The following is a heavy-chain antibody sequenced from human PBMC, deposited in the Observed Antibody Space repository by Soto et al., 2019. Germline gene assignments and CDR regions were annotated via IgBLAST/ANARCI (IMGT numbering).Heavy chain of an antibody. CDR3: ARAEGMAPYYSYAMDV. CDR1: GYSFSKFG. J-gene: IGHJ6*02. Sequence: VVLVQSGAEVKSLGDTVKVSCQASGYSFSKFGIGWVRQAPGRGFEWVGWINNYNGHTNFAPKFKGRVSLTRDSSATTAYMELSSLTPDDSAIYLCARAEGMAPYYSYAMDVWGQGTAVTVSS. CDR2: INNYNGHT. V-gene: IGHV1-18*04.